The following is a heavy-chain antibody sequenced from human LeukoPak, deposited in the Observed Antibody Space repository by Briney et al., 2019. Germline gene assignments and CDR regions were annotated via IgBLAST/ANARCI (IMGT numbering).Heavy chain of an antibody. CDR2: IHYSGSS. D-gene: IGHD2-8*02. V-gene: IGHV4-59*08. CDR3: ATGRSIRYFDY. Sequence: SETLSLTCTVSGVSIYSYYWNWIRQSPGKGLERIGYIHYSGSSSYDPSLKSRVTISVDTSKSQFSLTLTSATAADTAVYYCATGRSIRYFDYWGQGTLLTVSS. CDR1: GVSIYSYY. J-gene: IGHJ4*02.